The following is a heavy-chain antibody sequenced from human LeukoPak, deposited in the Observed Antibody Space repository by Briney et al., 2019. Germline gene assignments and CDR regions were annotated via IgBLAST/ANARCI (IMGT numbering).Heavy chain of an antibody. D-gene: IGHD5-18*01. J-gene: IGHJ4*02. V-gene: IGHV1-2*02. CDR1: GYTFTGYY. Sequence: GASVKVSCKASGYTFTGYYMHWVRQAPGQGLEWMGWINPNSGGTNYAQKYQGRVTMTRNTSISTAYMELSRLRSDDTAVYYCARDFNLVRGYSYGYFDYWGQGTLVTVSS. CDR2: INPNSGGT. CDR3: ARDFNLVRGYSYGYFDY.